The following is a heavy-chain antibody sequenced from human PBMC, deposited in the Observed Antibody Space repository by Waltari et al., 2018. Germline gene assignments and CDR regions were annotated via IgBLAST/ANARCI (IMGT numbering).Heavy chain of an antibody. D-gene: IGHD2-21*02. CDR2: ISSDGNSR. CDR1: GITLRSYW. Sequence: EVQLVESGGGLVQPGGSLRLSCAASGITLRSYWMHWVRQVPGKGLVWVSRISSDGNSRTYADSVKGRFTISRDNAKNTLYLQMNNLRAEDTAVYYCARKGVTSSSDSFDMWGQGTMVTVSS. J-gene: IGHJ3*02. V-gene: IGHV3-74*01. CDR3: ARKGVTSSSDSFDM.